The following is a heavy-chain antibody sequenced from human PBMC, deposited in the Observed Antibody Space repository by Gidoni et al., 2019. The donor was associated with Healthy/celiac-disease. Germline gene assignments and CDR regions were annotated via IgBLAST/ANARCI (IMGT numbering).Heavy chain of an antibody. CDR1: GFTVSSNY. CDR3: ARDYWVQGVITQPPDYYYYYGMDV. CDR2: IYSGGST. D-gene: IGHD3-10*01. J-gene: IGHJ6*02. Sequence: EVQLVASGGGLVQPGGSLSLSCAASGFTVSSNYMSWVRQAPGKGLEWVSVIYSGGSTYYADSVKGRFTISRHNSKNTLYLQMNSLRAEDTAVYYCARDYWVQGVITQPPDYYYYYGMDVWGQGTTVTVSS. V-gene: IGHV3-53*04.